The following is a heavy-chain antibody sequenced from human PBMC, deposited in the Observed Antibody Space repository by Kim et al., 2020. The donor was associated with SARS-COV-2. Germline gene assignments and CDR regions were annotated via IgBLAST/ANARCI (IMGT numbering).Heavy chain of an antibody. J-gene: IGHJ4*02. CDR3: VTYYYGSGRDYFDY. CDR1: GYTFTSYA. CDR2: INTNTGNP. V-gene: IGHV7-4-1*02. D-gene: IGHD3-10*01. Sequence: ASVKVSCKASGYTFTSYAMNWVRQAPGQGLEWMGWINTNTGNPTYAQGFTGRFVFSLDTSVNTAYLQISSLKAEDTAVYYCVTYYYGSGRDYFDYWGQGTLVTVSS.